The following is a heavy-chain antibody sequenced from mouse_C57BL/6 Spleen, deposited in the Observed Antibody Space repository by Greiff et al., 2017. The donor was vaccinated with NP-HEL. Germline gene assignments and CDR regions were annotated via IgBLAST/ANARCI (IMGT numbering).Heavy chain of an antibody. CDR2: IDPSDSYT. D-gene: IGHD1-1*01. J-gene: IGHJ4*01. CDR1: GYTFTSYW. V-gene: IGHV1-50*01. Sequence: QVQLKQPGAELVKPGASVKLSCKASGYTFTSYWMQWVKQRPGQGLEWIGEIDPSDSYTNYNQKFKGKATLTVDTSSSTAYMQLSSLTSEDSAVYYCARAEATVDAMDYWGQGTSVTVSS. CDR3: ARAEATVDAMDY.